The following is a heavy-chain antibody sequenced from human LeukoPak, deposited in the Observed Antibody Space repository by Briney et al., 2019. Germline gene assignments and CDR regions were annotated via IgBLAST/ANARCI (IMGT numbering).Heavy chain of an antibody. J-gene: IGHJ4*02. D-gene: IGHD5-18*01. V-gene: IGHV1-8*02. Sequence: VASVKVSCKASGGTFSSYAISWVRQAPGQGLEWMGWMNPNSGNTGYAQKFQGRVTMTRNTSISTAYMELSSLRSEDTAVYYCARVGGYSYAFDSWGQGTLVTVSS. CDR2: MNPNSGNT. CDR3: ARVGGYSYAFDS. CDR1: GGTFSSYA.